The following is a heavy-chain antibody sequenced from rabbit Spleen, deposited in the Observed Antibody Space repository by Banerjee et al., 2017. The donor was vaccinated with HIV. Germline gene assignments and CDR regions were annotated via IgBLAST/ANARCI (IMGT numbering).Heavy chain of an antibody. Sequence: QSLEESGGDLVQPGASLSLTCTASGFSFSSSYWICWVRQAPGKGLEWIACIDGGSSGSTYYASWAKGRFAISKTSSTTVTLQMTDLTAADTATYFCARDTSSSFSSYGMDLWGQGTLVTVS. CDR3: ARDTSSSFSSYGMDL. CDR2: IDGGSSGST. J-gene: IGHJ6*01. V-gene: IGHV1S40*01. D-gene: IGHD1-1*01. CDR1: GFSFSSSYW.